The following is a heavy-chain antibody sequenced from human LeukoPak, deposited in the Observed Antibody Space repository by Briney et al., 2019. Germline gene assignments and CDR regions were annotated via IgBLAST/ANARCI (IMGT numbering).Heavy chain of an antibody. J-gene: IGHJ4*02. D-gene: IGHD6-13*01. CDR3: ARSWTSSWYFVLFDY. CDR2: IYYTGST. Sequence: PSGTLSLTCAVSGGSISSDNWWGWVRQTPGKGLEWIGSIYYTGSTYYNPSLKNRVTISVDTSKNQFSLKLSSVTAADTAVYYCARSWTSSWYFVLFDYWGQGTLVTVSS. CDR1: GGSISSDNW. V-gene: IGHV4-4*02.